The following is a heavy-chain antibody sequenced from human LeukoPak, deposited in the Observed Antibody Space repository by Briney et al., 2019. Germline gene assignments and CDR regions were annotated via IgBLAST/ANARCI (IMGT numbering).Heavy chain of an antibody. CDR1: GYTFTSYD. V-gene: IGHV1-8*01. D-gene: IGHD3-22*01. J-gene: IGHJ4*02. CDR3: ARVLADYYDSSGIDY. CDR2: MNPNSGNT. Sequence: ASVKVSCKASGYTFTSYDINWVRQATGQGLEWMGWMNPNSGNTGYAQKFQGRVTMTRNTSISTAYMELSSRRSEDTAVYYCARVLADYYDSSGIDYGAREPWSPSPQ.